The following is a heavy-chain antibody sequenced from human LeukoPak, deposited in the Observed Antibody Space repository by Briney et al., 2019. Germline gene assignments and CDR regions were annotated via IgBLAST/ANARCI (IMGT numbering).Heavy chain of an antibody. CDR2: FAGSATTK. Sequence: GGSLRLSCAASGFDFGAYEMNWVRQAPGKGLEWVAYFAGSATTKYYADSVRGRFTISRDNAKKSLYLQMNSLRAEDTALYYCTTLGYHLDSWGQGTLVT. CDR3: TTLGYHLDS. V-gene: IGHV3-48*03. J-gene: IGHJ4*02. CDR1: GFDFGAYE. D-gene: IGHD3-22*01.